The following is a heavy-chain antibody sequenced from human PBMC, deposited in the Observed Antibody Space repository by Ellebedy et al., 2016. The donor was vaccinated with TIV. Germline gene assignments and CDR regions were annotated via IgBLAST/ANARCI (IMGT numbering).Heavy chain of an antibody. CDR2: VSERDGRT. V-gene: IGHV3-23*01. CDR1: GFTFSDYV. D-gene: IGHD1-1*01. J-gene: IGHJ4*01. CDR3: TKRADNWGFFDY. Sequence: GESLKISCAASGFTFSDYVMAWVRQVPGKGLEWVSAVSERDGRTFYADSVKGRFSISRDNFKNTLFLQMHSLAAGDTAVYYYTKRADNWGFFDYWGHGTLVTVSS.